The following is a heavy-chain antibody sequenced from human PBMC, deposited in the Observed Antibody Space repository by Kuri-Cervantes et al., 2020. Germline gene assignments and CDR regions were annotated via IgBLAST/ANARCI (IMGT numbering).Heavy chain of an antibody. J-gene: IGHJ4*02. D-gene: IGHD2-15*01. CDR2: ISYDGSNK. V-gene: IGHV3-30*03. Sequence: GESLKISCAASGFTFSNYGMHWVRRAPGKGLEWVAVISYDGSNKYYGDSVQGRFTVSRDNSKNTLYLQLNSLRAEDTAVYYCARVRSVGSVDYWGQGTLVTVSS. CDR1: GFTFSNYG. CDR3: ARVRSVGSVDY.